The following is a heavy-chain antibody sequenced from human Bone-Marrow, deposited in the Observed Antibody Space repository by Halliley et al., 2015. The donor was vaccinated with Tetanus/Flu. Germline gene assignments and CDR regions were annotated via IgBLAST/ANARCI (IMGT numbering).Heavy chain of an antibody. CDR2: ISYDGSNK. CDR1: GFTFSSYG. D-gene: IGHD3-22*01. J-gene: IGHJ4*02. V-gene: IGHV3-30*18. CDR3: AKDYYYDSSGPFDY. Sequence: SLRLSCAASGFTFSSYGTHWVRQAPGKGLEWVAVISYDGSNKYYADSVKGRFTISRDNSKNTLFLQMNSLRAEDTAVYYCAKDYYYDSSGPFDYWGQGTLVTVSS.